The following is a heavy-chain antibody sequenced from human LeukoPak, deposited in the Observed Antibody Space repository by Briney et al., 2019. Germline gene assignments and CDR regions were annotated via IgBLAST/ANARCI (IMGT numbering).Heavy chain of an antibody. CDR2: MNPNSGNT. J-gene: IGHJ6*03. V-gene: IGHV1-8*03. D-gene: IGHD6-6*01. Sequence: ASVKVSCKASGYTFTSYDINWVRQATGQGLEWMGWMNPNSGNTGYAQKFQGRVTITRNTSISTAYMELSSLRSEDTAVYYCARLSSSSFYYYYYYMDVWGKGTTVTVSS. CDR3: ARLSSSSFYYYYYYMDV. CDR1: GYTFTSYD.